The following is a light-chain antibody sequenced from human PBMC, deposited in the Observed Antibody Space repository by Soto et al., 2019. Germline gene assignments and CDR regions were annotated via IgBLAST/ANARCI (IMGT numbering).Light chain of an antibody. Sequence: EIVLTQSPATLSLSPGESATLSCRASRSVSNYLAWYQQKPGQAPRLLISDASSRPTDIPARFSGSGSGTDFTLTISSLEPEDFALYYCQQRSNWPITFGQGTRLEIK. V-gene: IGKV3-11*01. CDR3: QQRSNWPIT. CDR2: DAS. CDR1: RSVSNY. J-gene: IGKJ5*01.